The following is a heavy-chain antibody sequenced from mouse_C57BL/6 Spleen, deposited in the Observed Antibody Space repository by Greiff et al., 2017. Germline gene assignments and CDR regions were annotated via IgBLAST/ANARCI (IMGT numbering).Heavy chain of an antibody. Sequence: DVMLVESGGGLVKPGGSLKLSCAASGFTFSDYGMHWVRQAPETGLEWVAYISSGSSTIYYADTVKGRFTISRDNAKNTLFLQMTSLRSEDTAMYYCAGGEQGRGGPFGYWGQGTTLTVSS. CDR1: GFTFSDYG. J-gene: IGHJ2*01. CDR3: AGGEQGRGGPFGY. D-gene: IGHD4-1*01. V-gene: IGHV5-17*01. CDR2: ISSGSSTI.